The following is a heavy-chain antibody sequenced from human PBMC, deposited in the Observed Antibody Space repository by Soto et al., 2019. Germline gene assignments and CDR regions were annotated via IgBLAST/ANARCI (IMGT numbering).Heavy chain of an antibody. CDR2: ISTYKGNT. V-gene: IGHV1-18*01. CDR3: ATRSPAFDY. CDR1: GYTFTSYG. Sequence: QVQLVQSGPEVKKPGASVKVSCKTSGYTFTSYGISWVRQAPGQGLEWMGWISTYKGNTNYAQKFQGRVTMTPDTSTSTTYMELRRLRSDDTAVYYCATRSPAFDYWGQGTLVTVSS. J-gene: IGHJ4*02.